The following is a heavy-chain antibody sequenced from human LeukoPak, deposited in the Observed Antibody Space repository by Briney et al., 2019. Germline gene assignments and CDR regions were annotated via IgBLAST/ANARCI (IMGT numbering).Heavy chain of an antibody. D-gene: IGHD5-18*01. CDR2: ISAYNGNT. V-gene: IGHV1-18*01. Sequence: ASVKVSCKASGYTFTSYGISWVRQAPGQGLEWMGWISAYNGNTNYAQKLQGRVTMTTDTSTGTAYMELRSLRSDDTAVYYCARDRDWGYSYGLTPGYWGQGTLVTVSS. CDR3: ARDRDWGYSYGLTPGY. J-gene: IGHJ4*02. CDR1: GYTFTSYG.